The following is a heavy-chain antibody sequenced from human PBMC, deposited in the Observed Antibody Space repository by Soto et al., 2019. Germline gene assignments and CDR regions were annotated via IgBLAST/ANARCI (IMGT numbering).Heavy chain of an antibody. Sequence: QVHLQESGPDLVRPSETLSLTCSFFGGSISSDNWWSWVRQTPGKGLEWIGEIYHSGNTNYNPSLKSRVTISVDKSKNQFSLKVTSVTAAYTALYYCARLSASSKLRGVVINWGQGTLVTVSS. CDR1: GGSISSDNW. J-gene: IGHJ4*02. CDR2: IYHSGNT. CDR3: ARLSASSKLRGVVIN. V-gene: IGHV4-4*02. D-gene: IGHD3-10*01.